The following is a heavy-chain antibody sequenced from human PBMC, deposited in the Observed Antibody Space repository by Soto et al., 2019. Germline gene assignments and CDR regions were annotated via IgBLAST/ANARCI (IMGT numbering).Heavy chain of an antibody. J-gene: IGHJ6*02. CDR2: ISSSGSTI. CDR3: ARDLAYYDTSGYYGSYYFYGMDV. D-gene: IGHD3-22*01. V-gene: IGHV3-48*03. CDR1: GSTFSSYE. Sequence: LRLSCAASGSTFSSYEMNWVRQAPGKGLEWVSYISSSGSTIYYADSVKGRFTISRDNAKNSLYLQMNSLRAEDTAVYYCARDLAYYDTSGYYGSYYFYGMDVWGQGTTVTVSS.